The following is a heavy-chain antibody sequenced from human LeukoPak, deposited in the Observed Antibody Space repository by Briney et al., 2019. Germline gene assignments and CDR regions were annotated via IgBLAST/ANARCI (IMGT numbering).Heavy chain of an antibody. CDR2: INSDGSST. J-gene: IGHJ3*02. CDR1: GFTFSSYW. Sequence: PGGSLRLSCAASGFTFSSYWMHWVRQAPGKGLVWVSRINSDGSSTSYADSVKGRFTISRDNAKNTLYLQMNSLRAEDTAVYYCTVQVYGGYVDDAFDIWGQGTMVTVSS. CDR3: TVQVYGGYVDDAFDI. D-gene: IGHD5-12*01. V-gene: IGHV3-74*01.